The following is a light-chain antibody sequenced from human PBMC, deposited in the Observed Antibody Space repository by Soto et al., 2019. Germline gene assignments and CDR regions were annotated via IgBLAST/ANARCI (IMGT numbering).Light chain of an antibody. CDR3: HQRSNWRGT. Sequence: EIVLTQSPATLSVSPGERATLSCRASQSVASNLAWYQQKPGQTPRLLIYAASTRATGIPARFSGSGSETDFTLTISSLEPEDFAVYYCHQRSNWRGTFGGGTKVDI. CDR2: AAS. J-gene: IGKJ4*01. V-gene: IGKV3-11*01. CDR1: QSVASN.